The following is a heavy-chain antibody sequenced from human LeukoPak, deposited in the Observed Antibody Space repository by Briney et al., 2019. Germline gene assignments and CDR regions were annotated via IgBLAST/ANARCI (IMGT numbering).Heavy chain of an antibody. CDR3: AKAMGSGSYFGVFY. V-gene: IGHV3-30*18. CDR2: MSPDGSNK. D-gene: IGHD3-10*01. CDR1: GFTFSDYY. Sequence: GGSLKLSCAASGFTFSDYYMSWIRQAPGKGLEWVAVMSPDGSNKYYADSVKGRFTISRDNSKNTLYLQMNSLRAEDTAVYYCAKAMGSGSYFGVFYWGQGTLVTVSS. J-gene: IGHJ4*02.